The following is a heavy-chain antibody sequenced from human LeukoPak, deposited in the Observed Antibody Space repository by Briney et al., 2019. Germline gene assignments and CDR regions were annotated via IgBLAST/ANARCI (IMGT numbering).Heavy chain of an antibody. CDR1: GYTLTNYD. Sequence: ASVTVSCKASGYTLTNYDMDWVRQATGQGREWMGWINPNSGNTLYTQKFQGRVTMPRNTSIGTAYMELRSLISDDTAVYYCASRIRGAPPDYWGQGPLVPVPS. CDR3: ASRIRGAPPDY. D-gene: IGHD3-10*01. CDR2: INPNSGNT. V-gene: IGHV1-8*01. J-gene: IGHJ4*02.